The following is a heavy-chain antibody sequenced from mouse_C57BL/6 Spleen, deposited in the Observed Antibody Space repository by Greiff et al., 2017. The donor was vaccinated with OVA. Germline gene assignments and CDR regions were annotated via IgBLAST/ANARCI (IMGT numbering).Heavy chain of an antibody. V-gene: IGHV1-22*01. CDR2: INPNNGGT. CDR3: ARIITTVYYAMDY. Sequence: VQLQQSGPELVKPGASVKMSCKASGYTFTDYNMHWVKQSHGKSLEWIGYINPNNGGTSYNQKFKGKATLTVNKSSSTAYMELRILTSEYSAVYYCARIITTVYYAMDYWGQGTSVTVSS. D-gene: IGHD1-1*01. CDR1: GYTFTDYN. J-gene: IGHJ4*01.